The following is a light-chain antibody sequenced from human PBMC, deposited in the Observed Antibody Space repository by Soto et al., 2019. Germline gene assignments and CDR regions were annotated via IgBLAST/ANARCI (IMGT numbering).Light chain of an antibody. CDR1: SSNIGTYA. V-gene: IGLV1-36*01. CDR3: ASWDDSLRAPV. CDR2: YDD. Sequence: QSVLTQPPSVSDAPRQRVTISCSGSSSNIGTYAVNWYQQLPGKAPKLIIYYDDLEPSGVSDRFSGSRSGTSASLAISGLQSENEAGYYCASWDDSLRAPVFGGGTKLTVL. J-gene: IGLJ2*01.